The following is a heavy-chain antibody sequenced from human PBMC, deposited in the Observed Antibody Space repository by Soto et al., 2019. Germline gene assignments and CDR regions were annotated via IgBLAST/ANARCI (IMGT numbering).Heavy chain of an antibody. CDR3: AEEDSSSWYG. Sequence: GGALRLSCAASGCSSGIILCDDDMSWVRQAPGEGLEWVSTISTRGDSTFYADSVKGRFTISRDNSKNTLYLQMNSLRAEDTAVYYCAEEDSSSWYGGG. CDR2: ISTRGDST. D-gene: IGHD6-13*01. CDR1: GCSSGIILCDDD. V-gene: IGHV3-23*01. J-gene: IGHJ1*01.